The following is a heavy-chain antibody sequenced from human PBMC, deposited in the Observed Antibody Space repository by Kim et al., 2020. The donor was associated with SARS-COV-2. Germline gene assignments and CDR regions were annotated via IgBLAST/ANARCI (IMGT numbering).Heavy chain of an antibody. CDR3: ARVRSSSWYYFDY. Sequence: NPSLKSRVTISVDTSKNQFSLKLSSVTAADTAVYYCARVRSSSWYYFDYWGQGTLVTVSS. V-gene: IGHV4-39*07. J-gene: IGHJ4*02. D-gene: IGHD6-13*01.